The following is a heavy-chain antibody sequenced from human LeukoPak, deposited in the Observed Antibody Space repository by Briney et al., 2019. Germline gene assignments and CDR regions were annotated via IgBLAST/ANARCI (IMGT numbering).Heavy chain of an antibody. D-gene: IGHD2-15*01. Sequence: SVKVSCKAPGGTFSSYAISWVRQAPGQGLEWMGGIIPIFGTANYAQKFQGRVTITADESTSTAYMELSSLRSEDTAVYYCARVVVVAATSAFDIWGQGTMVTVSS. CDR3: ARVVVVAATSAFDI. CDR2: IIPIFGTA. V-gene: IGHV1-69*01. CDR1: GGTFSSYA. J-gene: IGHJ3*02.